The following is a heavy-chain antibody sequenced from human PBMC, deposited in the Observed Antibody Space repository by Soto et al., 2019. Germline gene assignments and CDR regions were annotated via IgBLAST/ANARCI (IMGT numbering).Heavy chain of an antibody. CDR2: IFPLTDIP. V-gene: IGHV1-69*02. J-gene: IGHJ4*02. CDR1: GGTFRNYP. CDR3: TSGPLVVLHYFES. Sequence: QVQLVQSGTEVKKPGSSVKVSCKASGGTFRNYPINWVRQAPGQGLEWMGSIFPLTDIPDYAQNFQARLTITADKSTSKAYMELSSMTSDDTAMYFCTSGPLVVLHYFESWRQGTLVTVSS.